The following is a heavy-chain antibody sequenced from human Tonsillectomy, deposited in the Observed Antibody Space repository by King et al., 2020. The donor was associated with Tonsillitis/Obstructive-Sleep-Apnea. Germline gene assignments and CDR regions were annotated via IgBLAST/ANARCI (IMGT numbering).Heavy chain of an antibody. D-gene: IGHD2-2*01. CDR3: TRGGGIVVVLYYYYMDV. CDR1: GFTFGDYA. Sequence: VQLVESGGGLVQPGRSLRLSCTGSGFTFGDYAMSWVRQAPGKGLEWVGFIRSKAYGGTTEYAASVKGRFTISRDDSKSIAYLQMNSLKTEDTAVYYCTRGGGIVVVLYYYYMDVWGKGTTVTVSS. V-gene: IGHV3-49*04. J-gene: IGHJ6*03. CDR2: IRSKAYGGTT.